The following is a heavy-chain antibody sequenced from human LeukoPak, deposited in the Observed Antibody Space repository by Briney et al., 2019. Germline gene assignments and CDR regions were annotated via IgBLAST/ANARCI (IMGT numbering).Heavy chain of an antibody. CDR3: ARDSDSSGYYYWYFDL. CDR1: GFTFSSYS. Sequence: GGSLRLSCAASGFTFSSYSMDWVRQAPGKGLEWVSSISSSSTYIFYADSVKGRFTISRDNAKNSLSLQMNSLRAEGTAVYYCARDSDSSGYYYWYFDLWGRGTLVTVSS. V-gene: IGHV3-21*01. D-gene: IGHD3-22*01. CDR2: ISSSSTYI. J-gene: IGHJ2*01.